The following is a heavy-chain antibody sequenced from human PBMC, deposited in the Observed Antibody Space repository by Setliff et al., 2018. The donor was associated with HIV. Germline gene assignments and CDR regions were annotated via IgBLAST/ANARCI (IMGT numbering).Heavy chain of an antibody. CDR1: GGSISSGTYF. CDR3: ARSLLPSITVAGTIGY. J-gene: IGHJ4*02. D-gene: IGHD6-19*01. V-gene: IGHV4-61*09. CDR2: IHTSGNA. Sequence: SETLSLTCTVSGGSISSGTYFWSWIRQPAGKGLEWIGHIHTSGNANYNPSLSSRVTISVDTSKNHFSLKLRSVTAADTAVYYCARSLLPSITVAGTIGYWGQGSLVTVSS.